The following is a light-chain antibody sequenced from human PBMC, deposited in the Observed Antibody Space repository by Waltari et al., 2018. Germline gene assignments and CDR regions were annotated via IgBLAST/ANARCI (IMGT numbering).Light chain of an antibody. V-gene: IGLV2-14*01. CDR1: KSAVGGYDF. CDR2: GVA. J-gene: IGLJ1*01. Sequence: QSALTQPASVSGSPGQSITISCTGTKSAVGGYDFVSWYQQHPGKVPKLIIYGVANRPSGISNRFSGSKSGGTASLTISGLQAEDEADYYCSSYTSKYTHVFGTGTKVTVL. CDR3: SSYTSKYTHV.